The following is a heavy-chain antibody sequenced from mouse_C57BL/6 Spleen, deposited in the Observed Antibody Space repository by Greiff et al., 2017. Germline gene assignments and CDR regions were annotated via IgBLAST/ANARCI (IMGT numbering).Heavy chain of an antibody. CDR2: ISNGGGST. CDR3: ARRGTTANYYAMDY. Sequence: EVQLVESGGGLVQPGGPLKLSCAASGFTFSDYYMYWVRQTPEKRLEWVAYISNGGGSTYYPDTVKGRFTISRDNAKNTLYLQMSRLKSEDTAMYYCARRGTTANYYAMDYWGQGTSVTVSS. D-gene: IGHD1-2*01. J-gene: IGHJ4*01. V-gene: IGHV5-12*01. CDR1: GFTFSDYY.